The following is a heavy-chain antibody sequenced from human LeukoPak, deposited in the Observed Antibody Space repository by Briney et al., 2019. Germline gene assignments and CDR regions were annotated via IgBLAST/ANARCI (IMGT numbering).Heavy chain of an antibody. J-gene: IGHJ4*02. CDR3: AFNFDY. Sequence: GASLRLSCAASGFTFSSYIMSGVRQARGKGLEWVSSISSSSSYIYYADSVKGRFTISRDNAKNSLYLQMNSLRAEDTAVYSCAFNFDYWGQGTLVTVSS. CDR1: GFTFSSYI. V-gene: IGHV3-21*01. CDR2: ISSSSSYI.